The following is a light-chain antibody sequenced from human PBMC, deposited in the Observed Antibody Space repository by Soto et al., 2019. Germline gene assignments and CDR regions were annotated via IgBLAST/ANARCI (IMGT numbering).Light chain of an antibody. CDR1: QSLLHSNGYNY. CDR2: LGS. V-gene: IGKV2-28*01. Sequence: DIVMTQSPLSLPVSPGEPASISCRSSQSLLHSNGYNYLDWYLQKPGQSPQLLIYLGSNRASGVPDRFSGSGSGTDFALKISRVEAEDVGVYYCMQALQTPIFGPGTRLEIK. CDR3: MQALQTPI. J-gene: IGKJ5*01.